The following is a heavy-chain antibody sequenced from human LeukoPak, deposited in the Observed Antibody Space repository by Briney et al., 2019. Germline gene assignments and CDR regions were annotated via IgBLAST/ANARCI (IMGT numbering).Heavy chain of an antibody. Sequence: GGSLRLSCAGSGFTFSSYAMSWVRQAPGKGLEWVSAISGSGGNTYYADSVKGRFTISRDNSKNTLCLQMNSLRGEDTAVYYCAKNTFGGVDIWGQGTMVTVST. CDR3: AKNTFGGVDI. V-gene: IGHV3-23*01. D-gene: IGHD3-16*01. J-gene: IGHJ3*02. CDR1: GFTFSSYA. CDR2: ISGSGGNT.